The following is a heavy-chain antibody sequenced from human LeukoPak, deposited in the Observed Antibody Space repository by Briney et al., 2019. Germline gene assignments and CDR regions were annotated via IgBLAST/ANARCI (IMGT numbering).Heavy chain of an antibody. CDR1: GYTFIGYY. V-gene: IGHV1-2*02. CDR2: INPTSGGT. D-gene: IGHD5/OR15-5a*01. Sequence: ASVTVSCRASGYTFIGYYLHWVRQAPGQGLEWMGWINPTSGGTNYAQKFQDRVTMTSDTSINTAYMELNSLTSDDTAVYYCARLVGLSTTASYWGQGTLVIVSS. CDR3: ARLVGLSTTASY. J-gene: IGHJ4*02.